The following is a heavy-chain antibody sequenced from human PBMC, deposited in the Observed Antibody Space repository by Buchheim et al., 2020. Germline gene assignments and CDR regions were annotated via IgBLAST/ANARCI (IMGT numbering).Heavy chain of an antibody. Sequence: QVQLQQWGAGLLKPSETLSLTCAVYGGSFSGYYWSWIRQPPGKGLEWIGEINHSGSTNYNPSLKRRVTISVDTSKNQFSLKLSSVTAADTAVYYCAREPATERDFDYWGQGTL. V-gene: IGHV4-34*01. D-gene: IGHD2-2*01. J-gene: IGHJ4*02. CDR1: GGSFSGYY. CDR2: INHSGST. CDR3: AREPATERDFDY.